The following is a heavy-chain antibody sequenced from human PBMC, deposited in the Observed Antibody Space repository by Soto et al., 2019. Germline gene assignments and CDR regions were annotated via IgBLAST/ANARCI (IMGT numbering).Heavy chain of an antibody. CDR3: ARAPRCLYSGYDCGWFDP. J-gene: IGHJ5*02. CDR2: IYTSGST. Sequence: PSETLSLTCTVSGGSISSYYWSWIRQPAGKGLEWIGRIYTSGSTNYNPSLKSRVTMSVDTSKNQFSLKLSSVTAADTAVYYCARAPRCLYSGYDCGWFDPWGQGTLVTVSS. D-gene: IGHD5-12*01. CDR1: GGSISSYY. V-gene: IGHV4-4*07.